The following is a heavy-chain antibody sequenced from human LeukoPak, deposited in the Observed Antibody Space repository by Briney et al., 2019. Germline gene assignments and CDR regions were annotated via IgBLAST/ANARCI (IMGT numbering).Heavy chain of an antibody. CDR2: IRYDGSRK. J-gene: IGHJ4*02. CDR1: GFSFTLYG. Sequence: PGGSLRLSCAASGFSFTLYGMHWVRQAPDKGLEWVAFIRYDGSRKYYADSVKGRFTISRDNSKNTLYLQMNSLRAEDTAMYYCAARSGSYLPFDYWGQGTLVTVSS. CDR3: AARSGSYLPFDY. V-gene: IGHV3-30*02. D-gene: IGHD1-26*01.